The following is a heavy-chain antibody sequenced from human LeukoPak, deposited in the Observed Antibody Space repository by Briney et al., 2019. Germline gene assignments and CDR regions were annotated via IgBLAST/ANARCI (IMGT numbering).Heavy chain of an antibody. D-gene: IGHD3-10*01. Sequence: SETLSLTCSVSGGSISGYYWSWIRQPAGKGLEWIERIYSSGYTEYSPSLKSRVSMSVDTSKNQFSLKLTSVTAADTAVYYCARDDYFGDLDAFDIWGQGTRVSVSS. CDR2: IYSSGYT. V-gene: IGHV4-4*07. CDR1: GGSISGYY. CDR3: ARDDYFGDLDAFDI. J-gene: IGHJ3*02.